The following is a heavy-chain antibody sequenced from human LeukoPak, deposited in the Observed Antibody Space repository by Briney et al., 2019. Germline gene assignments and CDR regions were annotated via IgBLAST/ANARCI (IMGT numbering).Heavy chain of an antibody. D-gene: IGHD1-26*01. CDR1: GFSFKDYA. Sequence: GGSLRLSCAATGFSFKDYAMHWVRQIPGKGLEWVSAISWDGGSTAYADSVKGRFTISRDNAKNSLFLQLSNLRPEDTALYYCAKHLRATNTFTFFGLDVWGQGTTVTVSS. CDR2: ISWDGGST. V-gene: IGHV3-9*01. J-gene: IGHJ6*02. CDR3: AKHLRATNTFTFFGLDV.